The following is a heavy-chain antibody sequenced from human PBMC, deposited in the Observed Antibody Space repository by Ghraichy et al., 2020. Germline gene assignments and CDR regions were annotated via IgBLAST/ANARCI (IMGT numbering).Heavy chain of an antibody. CDR1: GFTFSSYS. CDR2: ISSSSSYI. V-gene: IGHV3-21*01. D-gene: IGHD2-15*01. CDR3: ARDPVVAATRERHWFDP. J-gene: IGHJ5*02. Sequence: GESLNISCAASGFTFSSYSMNWVRQAPGKGLEWVSSISSSSSYIYYADSVKGRFTISRDNAKNSLYLQMNSLRAEDTAVYYCARDPVVAATRERHWFDPWGQGTLVTVSS.